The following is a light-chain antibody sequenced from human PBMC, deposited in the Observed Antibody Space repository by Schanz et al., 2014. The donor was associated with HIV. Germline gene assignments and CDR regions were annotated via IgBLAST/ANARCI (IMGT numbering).Light chain of an antibody. J-gene: IGKJ4*01. CDR1: QSVFSSSTNKNY. CDR3: QQYYNRPLT. CDR2: WAS. Sequence: DIVLMQSPESLAVSLGERATIKCKSSQSVFSSSTNKNYLAWYQHKPGQPPNLLIHWASIRDSGVPDRFSGSGSATEFTLTISSLQAEDVAVYYCQQYYNRPLTFGGGTKVEVK. V-gene: IGKV4-1*01.